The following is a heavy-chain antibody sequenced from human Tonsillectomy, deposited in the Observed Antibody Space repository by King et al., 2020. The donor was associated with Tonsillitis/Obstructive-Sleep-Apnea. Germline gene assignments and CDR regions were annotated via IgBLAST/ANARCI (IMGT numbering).Heavy chain of an antibody. CDR2: ISNDGSNK. V-gene: IGHV3-30*04. D-gene: IGHD6-6*01. CDR1: GFTFSNYA. J-gene: IGHJ2*01. Sequence: VQLVESGGGVVQPGRSLRLSCAASGFTFSNYAMHWVRQAPGKGLEWVAVISNDGSNKYYADSVKGRFTISRDNSKNTLNLQMNSLRAEDTAVYYCAGEGRFSSYRTGDWYFDLWGRGTLVTVSS. CDR3: AGEGRFSSYRTGDWYFDL.